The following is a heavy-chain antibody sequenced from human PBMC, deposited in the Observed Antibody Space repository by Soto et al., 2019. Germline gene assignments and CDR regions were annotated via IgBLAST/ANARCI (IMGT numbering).Heavy chain of an antibody. CDR1: GYTFTSYG. Sequence: QVQLVQSGAEVKKPGASVKVSCKASGYTFTSYGISWVRQAPGQGLEWMGWISAYNGNTNYAQKLQGRVTRTTDTATSTAYMELRSLRSDDTAVYYCARVRSGSEVDTAMTYYYGMDVWGQGTTVTVSS. V-gene: IGHV1-18*01. CDR3: ARVRSGSEVDTAMTYYYGMDV. J-gene: IGHJ6*02. D-gene: IGHD5-18*01. CDR2: ISAYNGNT.